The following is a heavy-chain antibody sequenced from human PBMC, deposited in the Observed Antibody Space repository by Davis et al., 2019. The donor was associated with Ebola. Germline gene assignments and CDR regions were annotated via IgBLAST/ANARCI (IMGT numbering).Heavy chain of an antibody. V-gene: IGHV3-21*04. CDR1: GFVFSSYV. J-gene: IGHJ4*02. CDR3: ARDRAGDGYNMYYFDY. Sequence: GESLKISCAASGFVFSSYVMSWVRRAPGKGLEWVSTLGTSADTYYADSVKGRFTISRDHAKNSLYLQMNSLRAEDTAVYYCARDRAGDGYNMYYFDYWGQGTLVTVSS. D-gene: IGHD5-24*01. CDR2: LGTSADT.